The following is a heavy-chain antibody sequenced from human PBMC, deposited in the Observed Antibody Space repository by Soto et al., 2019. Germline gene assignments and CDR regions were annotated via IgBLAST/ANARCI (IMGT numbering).Heavy chain of an antibody. CDR1: GASISDYY. J-gene: IGHJ4*02. CDR2: IYASGNT. CDR3: ARESRSALGTVEH. V-gene: IGHV4-4*07. D-gene: IGHD6-13*01. Sequence: QVQLQESCPGLVKPSETRSLTCTVSGASISDYYWSWIRQPAGKGLECIGRIYASGNTNYNPSLKSRVTVSVGTSMNQFALNLTSVTAADAAVYYCARESRSALGTVEHWVRGTLVTVSS.